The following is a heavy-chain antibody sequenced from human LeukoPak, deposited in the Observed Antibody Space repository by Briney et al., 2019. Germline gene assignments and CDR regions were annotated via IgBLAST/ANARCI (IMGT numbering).Heavy chain of an antibody. CDR3: ARDLAGYYYYGMDV. CDR1: GYTFTGYY. Sequence: SVKVSCKASGYTFTGYYMHWVRQAPGQGLEWMGRIIPILGIANYAQKFQGRVTITADKSTSTAYMELSSLRSEDTAVYYCARDLAGYYYYGMDVWGQGTTVTVSS. D-gene: IGHD6-19*01. V-gene: IGHV1-69*04. CDR2: IIPILGIA. J-gene: IGHJ6*02.